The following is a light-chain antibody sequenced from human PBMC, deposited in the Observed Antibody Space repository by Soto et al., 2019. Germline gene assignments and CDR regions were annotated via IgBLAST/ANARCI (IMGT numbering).Light chain of an antibody. J-gene: IGKJ5*01. V-gene: IGKV3-11*01. CDR1: QSVSSY. Sequence: EIVLTQSPATLSLSPGERATLSCRASQSVSSYLAWYQQKPGQAPRLLIYDASNRATGIPARFSGSGSGTDFTLTISSLEPEDFAVYYCQLRSNRPTFGQETRL. CDR3: QLRSNRPT. CDR2: DAS.